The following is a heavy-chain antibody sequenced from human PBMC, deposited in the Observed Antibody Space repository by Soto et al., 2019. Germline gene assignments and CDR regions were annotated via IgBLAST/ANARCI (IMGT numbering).Heavy chain of an antibody. CDR3: AKDPLRLGELSLSGGYYYYYGMDV. CDR1: GFTFSSYG. V-gene: IGHV3-30*18. D-gene: IGHD3-16*02. J-gene: IGHJ6*02. CDR2: ISYDGSNK. Sequence: PGGSLRLSCAASGFTFSSYGMHWVRQAPGKGLEWVAVISYDGSNKYYADSVKGRFTISRDNSKNTLYLQMNSLRAEDTAVYYCAKDPLRLGELSLSGGYYYYYGMDVWGQGTTVTVSS.